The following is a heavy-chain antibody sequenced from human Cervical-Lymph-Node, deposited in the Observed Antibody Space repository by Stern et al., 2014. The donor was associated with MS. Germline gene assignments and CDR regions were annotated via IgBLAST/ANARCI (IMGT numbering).Heavy chain of an antibody. CDR2: ISYDVSNK. V-gene: IGHV3-30*03. CDR3: ASIAWSYYDY. CDR1: GFTFSSYG. D-gene: IGHD1-1*01. Sequence: MQLVESGGGVVQPGRSLRLSCAASGFTFSSYGMHWVRQAPGKGLEWVAVISYDVSNKYYADSVKGRFTISRDNSKNTLYLQMNSLRAEDTAVYYCASIAWSYYDYWGQGTLVTVSS. J-gene: IGHJ4*02.